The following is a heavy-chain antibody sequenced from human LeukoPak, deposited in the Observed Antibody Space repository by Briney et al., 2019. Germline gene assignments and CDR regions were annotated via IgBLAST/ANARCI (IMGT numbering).Heavy chain of an antibody. CDR2: IHYSGTT. D-gene: IGHD4-17*01. CDR3: ARGALKHDYGDYHGAFDI. CDR1: GGSIISDSYY. Sequence: SETLSLTCTVSGGSIISDSYYWGWIRQSPGRGLEWIGSIHYSGTTYYNPSLKSRVTISVDKSKNQFSLKLSSVTAADTAVYYCARGALKHDYGDYHGAFDIWGQGTMVTVSS. V-gene: IGHV4-39*07. J-gene: IGHJ3*02.